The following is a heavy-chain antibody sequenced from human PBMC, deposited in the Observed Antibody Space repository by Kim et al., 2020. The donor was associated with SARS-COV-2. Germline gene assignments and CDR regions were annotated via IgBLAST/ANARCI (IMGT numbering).Heavy chain of an antibody. CDR2: ISYDGSNK. D-gene: IGHD1-26*01. CDR1: GFTFSSYG. V-gene: IGHV3-30*18. Sequence: GGSLRLSCAASGFTFSSYGMHWVRQAPGKGLEWVAVISYDGSNKYYADSVKGRFTISRDNSKNTLYLQMNSLRAEDTAVYYCANSVGATVRGIDYWGQGTLVTVSS. CDR3: ANSVGATVRGIDY. J-gene: IGHJ4*02.